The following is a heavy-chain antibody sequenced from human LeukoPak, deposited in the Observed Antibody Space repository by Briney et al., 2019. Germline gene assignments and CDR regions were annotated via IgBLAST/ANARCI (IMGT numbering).Heavy chain of an antibody. CDR3: ARSKDGYNPNFFDY. J-gene: IGHJ4*02. D-gene: IGHD5-24*01. CDR1: GYAFITFG. Sequence: GASVKVSCKASGYAFITFGISWVRQAPGQGLEWMGWISTYNGNTNYAQKLQGRVTMTTDTSTSTAYMELRSLRSDDTAVYYCARSKDGYNPNFFDYWGQGTLVTVSS. V-gene: IGHV1-18*01. CDR2: ISTYNGNT.